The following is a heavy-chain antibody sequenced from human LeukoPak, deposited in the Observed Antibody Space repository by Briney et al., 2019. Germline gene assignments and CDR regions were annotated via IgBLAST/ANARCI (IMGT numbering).Heavy chain of an antibody. CDR1: GFTFSTYA. J-gene: IGHJ4*02. CDR2: ISGSGGST. D-gene: IGHD3/OR15-3a*01. V-gene: IGHV3-23*01. Sequence: GGSLRLSCTASGFTFSTYAMSWVRQAPGKGLEWVSAISGSGGSTYYAGSVKGRFTISRDNSKNTLYLQMNSLRAEETAVYYCAKSLAPVWTGYYRADYWGQGTLVTVSS. CDR3: AKSLAPVWTGYYRADY.